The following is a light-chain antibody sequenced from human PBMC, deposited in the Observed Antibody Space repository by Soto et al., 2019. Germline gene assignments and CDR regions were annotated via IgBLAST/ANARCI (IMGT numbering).Light chain of an antibody. V-gene: IGLV2-8*01. Sequence: QSVLTQPPSASGSPGQSVTISCTGSSSDVGGYNYVSWYQQHPGKAPKLMIYEVSKRPSGVPDRLSGSKSGNTASLTVSGLQAEDEADYYCRSYGGSNXVVXXXXTKLXXL. J-gene: IGLJ2*01. CDR2: EVS. CDR3: RSYGGSNXVV. CDR1: SSDVGGYNY.